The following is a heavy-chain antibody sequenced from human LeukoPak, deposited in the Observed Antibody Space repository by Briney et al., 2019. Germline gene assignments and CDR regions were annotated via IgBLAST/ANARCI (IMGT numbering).Heavy chain of an antibody. CDR3: ARGSYSYYFDY. Sequence: PSETLSLTCTVSGDSISSYSWSWIRQPPGKGLEWIGCIYSSGSTNYNPSLKSRVTISVDTSKNQFSLKLSSVTAADTAVYYCARGSYSYYFDYWGQGTLVTVSS. CDR1: GDSISSYS. J-gene: IGHJ4*02. D-gene: IGHD1-26*01. V-gene: IGHV4-59*01. CDR2: IYSSGST.